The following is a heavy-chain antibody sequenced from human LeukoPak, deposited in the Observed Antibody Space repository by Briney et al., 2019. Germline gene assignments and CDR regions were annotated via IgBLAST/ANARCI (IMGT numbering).Heavy chain of an antibody. CDR2: INPNSGGT. V-gene: IGHV1-2*02. D-gene: IGHD3-22*01. Sequence: GGSVTVSCKASGYTFTGYYMHWVRQAPGQGLEWMGWINPNSGGTNYAQKFQGRVTMTRDTSISTAYMELSRLRSDDTAVYYCARAENHDSSGSQDYWGQGTLVTVSS. CDR3: ARAENHDSSGSQDY. CDR1: GYTFTGYY. J-gene: IGHJ4*02.